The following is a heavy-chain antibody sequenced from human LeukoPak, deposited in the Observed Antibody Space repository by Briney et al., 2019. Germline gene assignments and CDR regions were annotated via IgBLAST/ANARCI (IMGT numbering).Heavy chain of an antibody. CDR1: GGTFSSYA. CDR3: ARDRGKAGAGSLIDY. CDR2: IIPILGIA. D-gene: IGHD6-19*01. J-gene: IGHJ4*02. V-gene: IGHV1-69*04. Sequence: SVKVSCKASGGTFSSYAISWVRQAPGQGLEWMGRIIPILGIANYAQKFQGRVTITADKSTSTAYMELSSLRSEDTAVYYCARDRGKAGAGSLIDYGGRGPLATVSS.